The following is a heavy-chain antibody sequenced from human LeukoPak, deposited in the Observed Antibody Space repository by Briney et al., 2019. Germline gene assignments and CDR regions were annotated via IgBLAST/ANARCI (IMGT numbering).Heavy chain of an antibody. V-gene: IGHV3-11*04. D-gene: IGHD3-9*01. Sequence: GXSLRLSCAASGFTFSDYYMSWIRQAPGKGLEWVSYISSSGITIYYADSVKGRFTISRDNAKNSLYLQMNSLRAEDTAVYYCCLRRGLLRYFDWLEYWGQGTLVTVSS. CDR3: CLRRGLLRYFDWLEY. CDR2: ISSSGITI. CDR1: GFTFSDYY. J-gene: IGHJ4*02.